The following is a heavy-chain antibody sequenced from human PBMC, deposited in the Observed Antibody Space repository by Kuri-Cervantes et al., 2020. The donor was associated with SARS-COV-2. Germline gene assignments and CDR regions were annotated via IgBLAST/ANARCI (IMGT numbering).Heavy chain of an antibody. CDR3: ARQGYCSSTSCYTIPPDY. CDR1: GLTFSSYA. V-gene: IGHV3-23*01. J-gene: IGHJ4*02. D-gene: IGHD2-2*02. CDR2: ISGSGGST. Sequence: GGSLRLSCAASGLTFSSYAMSWVRQAPGKGLEWVSAISGSGGSTYYADSVKGRFTISRDNSKNTLYLQMNSLRAEDTAVYYCARQGYCSSTSCYTIPPDYWGQGTLVTVSS.